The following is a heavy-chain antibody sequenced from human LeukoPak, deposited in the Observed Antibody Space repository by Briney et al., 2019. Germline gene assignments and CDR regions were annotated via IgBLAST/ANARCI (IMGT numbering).Heavy chain of an antibody. CDR1: GYTFSTYY. Sequence: ASVKVSCKASGYTFSTYYMHWVRPAPGQGLEWMGIINPSGGSTSYAQKFQGRLTMSRDTSTSTVHMELSSLRSEDTAVYYCARAAGSSGYSPWGQGTLVTVSS. V-gene: IGHV1-46*01. CDR2: INPSGGST. CDR3: ARAAGSSGYSP. J-gene: IGHJ5*02. D-gene: IGHD3-22*01.